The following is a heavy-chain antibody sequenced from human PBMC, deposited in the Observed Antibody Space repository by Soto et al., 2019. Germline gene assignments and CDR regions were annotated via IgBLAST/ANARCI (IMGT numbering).Heavy chain of an antibody. D-gene: IGHD4-17*01. CDR1: GFTFDDYS. CDR3: GKDGAVSDYTYLDY. CDR2: ISWDGRST. J-gene: IGHJ4*02. V-gene: IGHV3-43*01. Sequence: GGSVRLSCAASGFTFDDYSMHWVRQALGKGLEWVSLISWDGRSTYYADSVKGRFTISRDNSKNSLYLQMNSLTTEDTAFYYCGKDGAVSDYTYLDYWGQGALVTVSS.